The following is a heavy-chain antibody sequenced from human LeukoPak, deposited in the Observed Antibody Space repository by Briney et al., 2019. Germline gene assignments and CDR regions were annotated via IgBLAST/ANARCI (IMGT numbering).Heavy chain of an antibody. CDR1: GYTFTSYY. Sequence: ASVKVSCKASGYTFTSYYMHWVRQAPGRGLEWMGIINPSGGSTSYAQKFQGRVTMTRDTSTSTVYMELSSLRSEDTAVYYCARGSLFYDSSGYYPDPFDIWGQGTMVTVSS. CDR3: ARGSLFYDSSGYYPDPFDI. D-gene: IGHD3-22*01. CDR2: INPSGGST. J-gene: IGHJ3*02. V-gene: IGHV1-46*03.